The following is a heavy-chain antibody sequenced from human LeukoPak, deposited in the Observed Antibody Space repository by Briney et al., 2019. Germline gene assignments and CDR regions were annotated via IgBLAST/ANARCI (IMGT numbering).Heavy chain of an antibody. Sequence: PSETLSLTCAVSGGSVSRTDWWSWVRQSPGKGLEWIGEIYDSGGANCNPSLKSRVTISVDKSKNQFSLKLSSVTAADTAVYYCARDLLGASGLIFGILWGQGTLVTVSS. V-gene: IGHV4-4*02. CDR3: ARDLLGASGLIFGIL. J-gene: IGHJ4*02. D-gene: IGHD2-15*01. CDR1: GGSVSRTDW. CDR2: IYDSGGA.